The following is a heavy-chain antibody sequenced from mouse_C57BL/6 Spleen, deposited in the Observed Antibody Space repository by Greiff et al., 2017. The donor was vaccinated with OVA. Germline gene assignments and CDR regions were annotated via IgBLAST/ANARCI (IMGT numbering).Heavy chain of an antibody. Sequence: VQLQQPGAELVKPGASVKMSCKASGYTFTSSWINWVKQRPGPGLEWIGDIYPGSGSTNYNEKFKSKATLTVDTSSSTAYMQLSSLTSEDAAVYYCARRRNSNYSLHFGYWGQGTTLTVSS. D-gene: IGHD2-5*01. V-gene: IGHV1-55*01. J-gene: IGHJ2*01. CDR3: ARRRNSNYSLHFGY. CDR1: GYTFTSSW. CDR2: IYPGSGST.